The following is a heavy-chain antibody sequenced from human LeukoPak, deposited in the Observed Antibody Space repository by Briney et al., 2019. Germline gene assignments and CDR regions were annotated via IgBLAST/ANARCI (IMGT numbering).Heavy chain of an antibody. J-gene: IGHJ4*02. V-gene: IGHV1-2*02. D-gene: IGHD6-6*01. CDR2: INPSSGGT. Sequence: ASVKVSCKASGYTFTGYYMHWVRQAPGQGLEWMGWINPSSGGTNYAQKFQGRVTMTRDTSISTAYMELSRLRSDDTAVYYCARGIAARRDPFDYWGQGTLVTVSS. CDR1: GYTFTGYY. CDR3: ARGIAARRDPFDY.